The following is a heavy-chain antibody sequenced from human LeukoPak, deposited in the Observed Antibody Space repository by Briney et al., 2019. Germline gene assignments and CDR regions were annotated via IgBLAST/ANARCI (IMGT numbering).Heavy chain of an antibody. Sequence: GGSLRLSCVASGFTFSSFGMHWVRQAPGKGLEWVALIWYDGSNTYYADSVKGRFTISRDDFKNTVYLQMNSLRAEDTALYYCARGFLDFDSWGQGTLVIVSS. V-gene: IGHV3-33*01. CDR3: ARGFLDFDS. CDR1: GFTFSSFG. J-gene: IGHJ4*02. CDR2: IWYDGSNT. D-gene: IGHD3-3*01.